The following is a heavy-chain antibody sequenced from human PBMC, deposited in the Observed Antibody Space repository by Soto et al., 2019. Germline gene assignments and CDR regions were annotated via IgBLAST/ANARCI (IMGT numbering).Heavy chain of an antibody. J-gene: IGHJ4*02. CDR1: GFTFSSYA. CDR3: AKRATGTSFDY. V-gene: IGHV3-23*01. CDR2: SSGSGGST. D-gene: IGHD1-1*01. Sequence: EVQLLESGGGLVQPGGSLRLSCAASGFTFSSYAMNWVRQAPGKGLEWDSVSSGSGGSTYYADSVKGRFTISRDNSNNTLYLQMNSLRAEDTAVYYCAKRATGTSFDYWGQGTLVTVSS.